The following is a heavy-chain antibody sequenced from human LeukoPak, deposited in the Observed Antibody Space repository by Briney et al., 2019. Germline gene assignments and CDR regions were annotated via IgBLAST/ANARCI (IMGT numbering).Heavy chain of an antibody. V-gene: IGHV3-7*01. CDR1: GFTFSSYW. Sequence: GGSLRLSCAASGFTFSSYWMSWVRLAPGRGLEWVANIKQDGSAKFYVESVKGRFTISRDNAKKSLYLQMNSLRAEDTAVYYCARDGDFWSAQGAFDIWGQGTMVTVSS. CDR3: ARDGDFWSAQGAFDI. D-gene: IGHD3-3*01. J-gene: IGHJ3*02. CDR2: IKQDGSAK.